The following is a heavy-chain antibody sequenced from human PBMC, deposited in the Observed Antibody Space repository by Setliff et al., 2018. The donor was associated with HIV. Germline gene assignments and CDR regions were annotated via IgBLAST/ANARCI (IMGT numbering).Heavy chain of an antibody. D-gene: IGHD3-3*01. CDR1: GYTFTTYD. CDR2: ISPYNGHT. CDR3: ARGYYNFWSGYYDSRFPNPIDAFDI. J-gene: IGHJ3*02. V-gene: IGHV1-18*01. Sequence: ASVKVSCKASGYTFTTYDITWVRQAPGQGLEWLGWISPYNGHTNFAQKFQGRVTMTTDTATSTAYMEVRSLRSDDTAVYYCARGYYNFWSGYYDSRFPNPIDAFDIWGQGTMVTVS.